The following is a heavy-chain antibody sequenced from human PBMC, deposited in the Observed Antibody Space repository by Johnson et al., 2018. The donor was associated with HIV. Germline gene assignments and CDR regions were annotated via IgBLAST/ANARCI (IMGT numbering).Heavy chain of an antibody. V-gene: IGHV3-48*04. CDR2: ISSSGSTI. CDR1: GFTFSSYG. D-gene: IGHD1-26*01. Sequence: VQLVESGGGVVQPGGSLRLSCAASGFTFSSYGMHWVRQAPGKGLEWVSYISSSGSTIYYADSVKGRFTISRDNAKNSLYLQMNSLRAEDTAVYYCAREGVWVKAFDIWGQGTMVTVSS. CDR3: AREGVWVKAFDI. J-gene: IGHJ3*02.